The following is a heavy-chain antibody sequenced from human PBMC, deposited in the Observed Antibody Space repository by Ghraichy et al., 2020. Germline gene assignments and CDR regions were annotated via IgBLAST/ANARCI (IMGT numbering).Heavy chain of an antibody. J-gene: IGHJ4*02. CDR1: GYTFTSYA. D-gene: IGHD5-24*01. CDR3: AREGDGYNYLGMFGY. Sequence: ASVKVSCKASGYTFTSYAMHWVRQAPGQRLEWMGWINAGNGNTKYSQKFQGRVTITRDTSASTAYMELSSLRSEDTAVYYCAREGDGYNYLGMFGYWGQGTLVTVSS. V-gene: IGHV1-3*01. CDR2: INAGNGNT.